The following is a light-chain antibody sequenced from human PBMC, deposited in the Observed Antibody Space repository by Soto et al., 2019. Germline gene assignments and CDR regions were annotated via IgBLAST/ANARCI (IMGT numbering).Light chain of an antibody. J-gene: IGLJ2*01. Sequence: QPVLTQSPSASASLGASVKLTCTLSSGHSSYAIAWHQQQPEKGPRYLMKLSSDGSHSKEDGIPDRFSGSSSGAERYLTISRLQSEDEADYYCQTWDTGARVVFGGGTKVTVL. V-gene: IGLV4-69*01. CDR3: QTWDTGARVV. CDR2: LSSDGSH. CDR1: SGHSSYA.